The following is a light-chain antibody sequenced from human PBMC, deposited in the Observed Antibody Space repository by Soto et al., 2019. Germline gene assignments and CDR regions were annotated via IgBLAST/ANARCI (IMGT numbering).Light chain of an antibody. J-gene: IGKJ4*01. Sequence: EIVLTQSPDTLSLSPGERATLSCRTSQSISSSLVAWYQQKPGQPPRPLIHGASSRATGIPDRFSGRGSGTEFTLTISSLQSEDSAVYHCQQYNKWPLTFGGGTKVEIK. V-gene: IGKV3D-15*01. CDR3: QQYNKWPLT. CDR1: QSISSSL. CDR2: GAS.